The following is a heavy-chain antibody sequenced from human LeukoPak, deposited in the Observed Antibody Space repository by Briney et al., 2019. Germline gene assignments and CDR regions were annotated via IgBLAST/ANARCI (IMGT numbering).Heavy chain of an antibody. CDR2: IYYSGST. J-gene: IGHJ6*03. CDR3: ARTGGSRNYYYYMDV. CDR1: GGSISSYY. D-gene: IGHD1-26*01. V-gene: IGHV4-59*01. Sequence: SETLSLTCTVSGGSISSYYWSWIRQPPGKGLEWIGYIYYSGSTNYNPSLKSRVTISVDTSRNQFSLKLSSVTAADTAVYYCARTGGSRNYYYYMDVWGTGTTVTVSS.